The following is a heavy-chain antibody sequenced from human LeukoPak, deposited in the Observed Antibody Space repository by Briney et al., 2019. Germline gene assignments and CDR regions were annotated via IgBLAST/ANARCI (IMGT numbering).Heavy chain of an antibody. CDR3: ARTDSSGYYPRDY. CDR1: GGSISSSSYY. V-gene: IGHV4-39*01. CDR2: IYYSGST. J-gene: IGHJ4*02. D-gene: IGHD3-22*01. Sequence: PSETLSLTCTVSGGSISSSSYYWGWIRQPPGKGLEWIGSIYYSGSTYYNPSLKSRVTISVGTSKNQFSLKLSSVTAADTAVYYCARTDSSGYYPRDYWGQGTLVTVSS.